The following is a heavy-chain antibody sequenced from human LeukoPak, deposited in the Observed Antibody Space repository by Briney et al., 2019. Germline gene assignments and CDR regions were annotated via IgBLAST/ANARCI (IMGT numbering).Heavy chain of an antibody. J-gene: IGHJ4*02. CDR2: ITSSSYI. CDR3: ARGGTSRYDFIY. D-gene: IGHD3-3*01. CDR1: GFTFSSYT. V-gene: IGHV3-21*01. Sequence: GGSLRLSCAASGFTFSSYTMNWVRQAPGKGLEWVSSITSSSYIYYADSLKGRFTISRDNAKNSLYLQMNSLRAEDTAVYYCARGGTSRYDFIYWGQGTLVPVSS.